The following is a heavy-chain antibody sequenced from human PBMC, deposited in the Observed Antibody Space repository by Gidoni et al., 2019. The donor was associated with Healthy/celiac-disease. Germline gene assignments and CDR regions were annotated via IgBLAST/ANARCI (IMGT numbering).Heavy chain of an antibody. CDR2: IYYRGST. J-gene: IGHJ5*02. D-gene: IGHD6-13*01. CDR1: GGPVSSSSYY. V-gene: IGHV4-39*01. CDR3: ARHRRGDSSSSWYEGWFDP. Sequence: QDAGPGLGEPSETLSVTCTVSGGPVSSSSYYWGGVRQPPGKGLEWSGRIYYRGSTYYNPSLKRRVTISVDTSKNQFALKLRSVTAADTAVYYCARHRRGDSSSSWYEGWFDPLGQGTLVTVSS.